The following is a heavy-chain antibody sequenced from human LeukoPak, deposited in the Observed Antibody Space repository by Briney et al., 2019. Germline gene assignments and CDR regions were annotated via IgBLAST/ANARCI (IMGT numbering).Heavy chain of an antibody. CDR3: ARGEGMITYYYDSSGYLAGPRDKNWFDP. J-gene: IGHJ5*02. D-gene: IGHD3-22*01. CDR2: INPNSGGT. V-gene: IGHV1-2*02. Sequence: GASVKVSCKASGYTFTGYYMHWVRQAPGQGLEWMGWINPNSGGTNYAQKFQGRVTMTRDTSISTAYMELSRLRSDDTAVYYCARGEGMITYYYDSSGYLAGPRDKNWFDPWGQGTLVTVSS. CDR1: GYTFTGYY.